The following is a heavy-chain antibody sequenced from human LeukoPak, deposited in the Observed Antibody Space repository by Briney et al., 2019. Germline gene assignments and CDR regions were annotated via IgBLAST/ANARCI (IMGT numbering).Heavy chain of an antibody. Sequence: GGPLRLSCAASGSTFDDYGMSWVRQAPGKGLEWVSGINWNGGSTGYADSVKGRFTISRDNAKNSLYLQMNSLRAEDTAVYYCGELGITMIGGVWGKGTTVTISS. CDR1: GSTFDDYG. V-gene: IGHV3-20*04. CDR2: INWNGGST. CDR3: GELGITMIGGV. J-gene: IGHJ6*04. D-gene: IGHD3-10*02.